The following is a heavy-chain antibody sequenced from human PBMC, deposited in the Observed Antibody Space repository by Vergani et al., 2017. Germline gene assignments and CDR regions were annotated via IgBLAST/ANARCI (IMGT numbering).Heavy chain of an antibody. D-gene: IGHD2-2*01. Sequence: QMQLQESGPGLVKPSETLSLSCTVSGDSISTSSYAWGWIRQPPGKTLEWIGTGFYGGRTSYNPPLKSRVTLSLDTSKKQISLHLTSVTAADTAVYYCARESGYCSSTSCFDAFDIWGQGTMVTVSS. J-gene: IGHJ3*02. CDR3: ARESGYCSSTSCFDAFDI. CDR1: GDSISTSSYA. CDR2: GFYGGRT. V-gene: IGHV4-39*02.